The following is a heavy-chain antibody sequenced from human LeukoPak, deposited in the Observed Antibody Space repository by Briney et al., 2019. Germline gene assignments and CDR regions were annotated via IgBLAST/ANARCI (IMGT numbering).Heavy chain of an antibody. CDR2: ISHSGST. Sequence: SETLSLTCAVYGGSFSGYYWSWIRQPPGKGLEWIGEISHSGSTNYNPSLKSRVTISVDTSKNQFSLKLSSVTAADTAVYYCAREGGYHGRYYFDYWGQGTLVTVSS. J-gene: IGHJ4*02. CDR3: AREGGYHGRYYFDY. D-gene: IGHD5-12*01. V-gene: IGHV4-34*01. CDR1: GGSFSGYY.